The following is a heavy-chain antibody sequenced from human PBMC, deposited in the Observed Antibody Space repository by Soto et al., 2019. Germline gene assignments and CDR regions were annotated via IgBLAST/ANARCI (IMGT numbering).Heavy chain of an antibody. CDR1: GFSFSSYN. J-gene: IGHJ6*02. D-gene: IGHD7-27*01. CDR3: ATDSWGPEV. V-gene: IGHV3-33*01. Sequence: QVQLVESGGGVVQPGRSLRLSCAASGFSFSSYNMHWVRQAPGKGLEWVTFIWRDGNSQSHADSVKGRFTVSRDNSKNTLYLQMDSLRGEDTAVYCCATDSWGPEVWGQGTTVTVSS. CDR2: IWRDGNSQ.